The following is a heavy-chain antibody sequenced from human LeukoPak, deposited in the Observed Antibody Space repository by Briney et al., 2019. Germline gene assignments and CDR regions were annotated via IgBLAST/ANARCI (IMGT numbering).Heavy chain of an antibody. CDR3: ARGPVQLERLDY. V-gene: IGHV1-69*13. Sequence: SVKVSXKASGGTFSSYAISWVRQAPGQGLEWMGGIIPIFGTANYAQKFQGRVTITADESTSTAYMELSSLRSEDTAVYYCARGPVQLERLDYWGQGTLVTVSS. CDR1: GGTFSSYA. D-gene: IGHD1-1*01. CDR2: IIPIFGTA. J-gene: IGHJ4*02.